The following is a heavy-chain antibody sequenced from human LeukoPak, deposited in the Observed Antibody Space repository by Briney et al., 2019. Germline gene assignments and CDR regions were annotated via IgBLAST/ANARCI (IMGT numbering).Heavy chain of an antibody. CDR3: VKKRIVVVPAAIQNFDY. D-gene: IGHD2-2*01. Sequence: GGSLRLSCAASGFTFSSYAMSWVRQAPGKGLEWVSAISGSGGSTYYADSVKGRFTISRDNSKNTLYLQMNSLRAEDTAVYYCVKKRIVVVPAAIQNFDYWGQGTLVTVSS. V-gene: IGHV3-23*01. J-gene: IGHJ4*02. CDR2: ISGSGGST. CDR1: GFTFSSYA.